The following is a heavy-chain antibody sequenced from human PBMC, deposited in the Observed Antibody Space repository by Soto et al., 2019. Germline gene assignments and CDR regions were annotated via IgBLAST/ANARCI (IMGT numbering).Heavy chain of an antibody. CDR1: GGTFYTYT. CDR2: ITPIYPTT. CDR3: ARIPRYSFPTSDDLDS. J-gene: IGHJ4*02. D-gene: IGHD5-18*01. Sequence: SVKVSCKASGGTFYTYTFSWVRQAPGQGLEWMGGITPIYPTTNYAEKFQGRLTVTADGSTNTAYMELNSLTSEDTAVYYCARIPRYSFPTSDDLDSWGQGTLVTVSS. V-gene: IGHV1-69*13.